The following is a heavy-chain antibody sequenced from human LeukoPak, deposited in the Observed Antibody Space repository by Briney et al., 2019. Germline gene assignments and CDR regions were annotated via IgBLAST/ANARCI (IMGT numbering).Heavy chain of an antibody. J-gene: IGHJ4*02. D-gene: IGHD2-15*01. V-gene: IGHV3-74*01. CDR2: INSDGSST. CDR1: GFTFSSYW. Sequence: PGGSLRLSCAASGFTFSSYWTHWVRQAPGKGLVWVSRINSDGSSTSYADSVKGRFTISRDNAKNTLYLQMNSLRAEDTAVYYCARSAWVDCFDYWGQGTLVTVSS. CDR3: ARSAWVDCFDY.